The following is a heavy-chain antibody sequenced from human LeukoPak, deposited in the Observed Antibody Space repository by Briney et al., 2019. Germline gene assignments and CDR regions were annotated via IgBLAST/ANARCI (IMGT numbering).Heavy chain of an antibody. CDR1: GGSISSYY. CDR2: IYYSGST. V-gene: IGHV4-59*01. CDR3: AREADDSSGRFDY. J-gene: IGHJ4*02. D-gene: IGHD3-22*01. Sequence: SETLSLTCTVSGGSISSYYWSWIRQPPGKGLEGIGYIYYSGSTNYNPSLKSRVTISVDTSKNQFSLKLSSVTAADTAVYYCAREADDSSGRFDYWGQGTLVTVSS.